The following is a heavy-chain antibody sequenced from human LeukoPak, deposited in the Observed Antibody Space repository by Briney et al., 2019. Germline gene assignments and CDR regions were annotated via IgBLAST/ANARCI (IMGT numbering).Heavy chain of an antibody. J-gene: IGHJ4*02. CDR2: IKQDGSEK. CDR1: GFTFSSYW. V-gene: IGHV3-7*01. D-gene: IGHD6-13*01. CDR3: ARLESEGAAGYFDY. Sequence: PGGSLRLSCAASGFTFSSYWMSWVRQAPGKGLEWVANIKQDGSEKYYVDSVKGRFTISRDNAKNSLYLQMNSLRAEDTAVYYCARLESEGAAGYFDYWGQGTLVTVSS.